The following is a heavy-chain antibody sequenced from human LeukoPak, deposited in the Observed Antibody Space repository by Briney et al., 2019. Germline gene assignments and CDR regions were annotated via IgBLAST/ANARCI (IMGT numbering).Heavy chain of an antibody. Sequence: PGGSLRLSCVASGFTFSSYWMSWVRQAPGKGLEWVANIKQDGSEKYYVDSVKGRFTISRDNAKNSLYLQMNSLRGEDTAVYYCAWAAATDAFDIWGQGTMVTVSS. CDR1: GFTFSSYW. J-gene: IGHJ3*02. V-gene: IGHV3-7*03. CDR3: AWAAATDAFDI. CDR2: IKQDGSEK. D-gene: IGHD2-15*01.